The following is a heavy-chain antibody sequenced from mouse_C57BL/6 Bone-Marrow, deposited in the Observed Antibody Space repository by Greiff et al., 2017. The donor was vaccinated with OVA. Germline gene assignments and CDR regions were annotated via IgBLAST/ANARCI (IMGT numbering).Heavy chain of an antibody. CDR3: ARGPYDGYWGDY. D-gene: IGHD2-3*01. J-gene: IGHJ4*01. CDR1: GYTFTSYW. Sequence: QVQLQQPGAELVRPGSSVKLSCKASGYTFTSYWMHWVKQRPIQGLEWIGNIDPSDSETPYNQKFKDKATLTVDKSSSTAYMQLSSLTSEDSAVYYCARGPYDGYWGDYWGQGTSVTVSS. CDR2: IDPSDSET. V-gene: IGHV1-52*01.